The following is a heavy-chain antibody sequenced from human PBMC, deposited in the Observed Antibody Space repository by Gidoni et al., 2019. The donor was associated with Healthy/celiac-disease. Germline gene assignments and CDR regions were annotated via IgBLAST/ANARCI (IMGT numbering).Heavy chain of an antibody. CDR1: GLTFDAYG. J-gene: IGHJ3*02. CDR2: INWNGGST. V-gene: IGHV3-20*01. Sequence: EVQLVESGGGVVRPGGARRLSCAASGLTFDAYGLSWVRQAPGKGLEWVSGINWNGGSTGYAGSVKGRFTISRDNAKNSLYLQMNSLRADDTALYHCARSILTVRGAFDIWGQGTMVTVSS. D-gene: IGHD2-21*02. CDR3: ARSILTVRGAFDI.